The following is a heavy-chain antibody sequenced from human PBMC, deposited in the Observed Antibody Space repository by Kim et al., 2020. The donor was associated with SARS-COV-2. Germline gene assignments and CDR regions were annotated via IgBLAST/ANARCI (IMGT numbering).Heavy chain of an antibody. Sequence: GGSLRLSCAASGITFSNAWMSWVRQAPGKGLEWVGRIKIKADGGTIAYAAPVKGRFTISRDDSKNTLYMQMNSLNTEDTGVYYCNTDPHMDRGGGAYEFCGQGTLATVPS. CDR1: GITFSNAW. J-gene: IGHJ4*02. CDR3: NTDPHMDRGGGAYEF. CDR2: IKIKADGGTI. D-gene: IGHD3-10*01. V-gene: IGHV3-15*01.